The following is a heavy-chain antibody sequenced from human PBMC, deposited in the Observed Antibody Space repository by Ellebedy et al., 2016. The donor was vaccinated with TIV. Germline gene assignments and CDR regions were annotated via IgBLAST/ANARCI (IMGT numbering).Heavy chain of an antibody. CDR3: ASGMVAATLFDY. V-gene: IGHV4-59*01. Sequence: MPSETLSLTCTVSGRSISSYYWSWIRQPPGKGLEWIGYIYYSRSTNYNPSLKSRVTISVDTSKNQFSLKLSSVTAADTAVYYCASGMVAATLFDYWGQGTLVTVSS. J-gene: IGHJ4*02. CDR1: GRSISSYY. D-gene: IGHD2-15*01. CDR2: IYYSRST.